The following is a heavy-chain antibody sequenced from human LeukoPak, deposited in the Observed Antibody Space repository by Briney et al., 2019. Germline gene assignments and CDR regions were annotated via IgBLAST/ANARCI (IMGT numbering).Heavy chain of an antibody. CDR2: INPSSGST. V-gene: IGHV1-46*01. CDR1: GGTFSRYG. Sequence: ASVKVSCKASGGTFSRYGISWVRQAPGQGLEWMGVINPSSGSTTYPQKFQGRVTMTRDTSTSTVQMELSSLRSEDTAVYYCARSFTYNSHFDYWGQGTLVTVSS. D-gene: IGHD1-14*01. J-gene: IGHJ4*02. CDR3: ARSFTYNSHFDY.